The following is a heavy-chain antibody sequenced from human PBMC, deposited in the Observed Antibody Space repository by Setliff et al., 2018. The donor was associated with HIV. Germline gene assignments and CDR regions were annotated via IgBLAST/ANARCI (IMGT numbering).Heavy chain of an antibody. CDR2: ISYSGST. CDR3: ARTTSLFPGIAAAQPWSYYYYMDV. J-gene: IGHJ6*03. D-gene: IGHD6-13*01. Sequence: SETLSLTCAVYGGSFSDYSWTWIRQPPGKGLEWIGYISYSGSTSYSPSLRGRVTISVDTSKNQFSLNLNSVTAADTAVYYCARTTSLFPGIAAAQPWSYYYYMDVWGKGTTVTVSS. CDR1: GGSFSDYS. V-gene: IGHV4-34*11.